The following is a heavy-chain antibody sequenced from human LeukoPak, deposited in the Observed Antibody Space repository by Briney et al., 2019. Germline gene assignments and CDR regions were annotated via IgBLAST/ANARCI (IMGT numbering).Heavy chain of an antibody. CDR1: GFTVSSNY. D-gene: IGHD3-10*01. CDR2: IYSGGST. Sequence: GGSLRLSCAASGFTVSSNYMSWVRQAPGKGLEWVSVIYSGGSTYYADSVEGRFTISRDNSKNTLYLQMNSLRAEDTAVYYCARDKYYYATGGAFDIWGQGTMVTVSS. CDR3: ARDKYYYATGGAFDI. J-gene: IGHJ3*02. V-gene: IGHV3-53*01.